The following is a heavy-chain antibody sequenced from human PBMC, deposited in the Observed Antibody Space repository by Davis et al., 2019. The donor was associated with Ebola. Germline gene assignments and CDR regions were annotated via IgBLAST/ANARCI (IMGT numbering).Heavy chain of an antibody. J-gene: IGHJ5*02. CDR1: GGSISSYY. D-gene: IGHD6-13*01. Sequence: GSLRLTCTVSGGSISSYYWSWIRQPPGKGLEWIGHIYYSGSTNYNPPLKSRVTISADTSKNQFSLKLSSVTAADTAVYYCARITYSSSWKGNWFGPWGQGTLVTVSS. CDR2: IYYSGST. CDR3: ARITYSSSWKGNWFGP. V-gene: IGHV4-59*12.